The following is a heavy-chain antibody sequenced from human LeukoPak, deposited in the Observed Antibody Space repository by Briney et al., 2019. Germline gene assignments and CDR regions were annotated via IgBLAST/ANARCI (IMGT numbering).Heavy chain of an antibody. CDR3: ARAGSSGSLIDY. CDR1: GGSISSSYYY. D-gene: IGHD3-22*01. Sequence: SETLSLTCTVSGGSISSSYYYWGWIRQPPGKGLEWIGSIYYSGSTYYNPSLKSRVTISVDTSKNQFSLKLRSVTAADTAVYYCARAGSSGSLIDYWGQGTLVTVSS. CDR2: IYYSGST. V-gene: IGHV4-39*01. J-gene: IGHJ4*02.